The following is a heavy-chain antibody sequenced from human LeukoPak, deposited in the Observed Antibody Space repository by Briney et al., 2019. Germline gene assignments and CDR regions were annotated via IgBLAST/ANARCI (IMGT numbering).Heavy chain of an antibody. D-gene: IGHD3-10*01. CDR1: GYAFDYYG. V-gene: IGHV1-18*01. CDR2: ISAYNGNT. J-gene: IGHJ4*02. Sequence: GASVKVPCKASGYAFDYYGITWVRQAPGQGLEWMGWISAYNGNTNYAQKLQGRVTMTTDTSTSTAYMELRSLRSDDTAVYYCASSMWFGEGVLGYWGQGTLVTVSS. CDR3: ASSMWFGEGVLGY.